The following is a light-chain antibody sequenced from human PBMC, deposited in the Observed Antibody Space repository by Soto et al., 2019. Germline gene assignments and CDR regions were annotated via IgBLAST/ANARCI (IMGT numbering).Light chain of an antibody. CDR2: GAS. J-gene: IGKJ1*01. Sequence: DIQMTQSPSTLSASVGDRVIISCRASQSISRWLAWYQQKPGKAPKLLIYGASSLENGVPFRFSGRGSGTDFTLTISSLQPDDSPTYYCKQYNSFWTFGQGTKVDIK. V-gene: IGKV1-5*01. CDR3: KQYNSFWT. CDR1: QSISRW.